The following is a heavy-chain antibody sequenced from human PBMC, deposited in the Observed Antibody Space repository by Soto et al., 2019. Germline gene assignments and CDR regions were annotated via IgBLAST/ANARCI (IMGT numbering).Heavy chain of an antibody. V-gene: IGHV4-59*01. CDR2: VYYLGST. J-gene: IGHJ4*02. D-gene: IGHD3-10*01. CDR1: GGSMSEYF. Sequence: SETLSLTCSVSGGSMSEYFWSWIRQSPERGLEWIGYVYYLGSTDYNPSLKSRVTISVDTSKRQFSLRLSSVTAADAAIYYCARDGYDGSGSPYPAYGGPGTQVTVPS. CDR3: ARDGYDGSGSPYPAY.